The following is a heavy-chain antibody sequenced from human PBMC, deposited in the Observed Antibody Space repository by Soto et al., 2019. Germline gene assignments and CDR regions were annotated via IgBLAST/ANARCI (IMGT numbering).Heavy chain of an antibody. Sequence: EVQLVESGGGLVQPGGSLRLSCAASGFTFSSYWMHWVRQVPGTGPVWVSHISSDGTGTSYSDSVKGRFTISRDNARNKVYLEMNNLRVEDTAVYYCARDEPGDVIDYWGQGTLVTVSS. CDR1: GFTFSSYW. CDR3: ARDEPGDVIDY. D-gene: IGHD7-27*01. J-gene: IGHJ4*02. V-gene: IGHV3-74*01. CDR2: ISSDGTGT.